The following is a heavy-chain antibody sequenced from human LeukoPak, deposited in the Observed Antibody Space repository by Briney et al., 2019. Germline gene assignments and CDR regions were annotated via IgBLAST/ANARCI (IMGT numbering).Heavy chain of an antibody. CDR2: IYYSGST. CDR1: GGSISSGDYC. D-gene: IGHD5-12*01. CDR3: ARTGYFTSGYDYGRRWFDP. V-gene: IGHV4-30-4*01. Sequence: SQTLPLTCTVSGGSISSGDYCWSWIRQPPGKGLEWIGSIYYSGSTYYNPSLKSRVTISVDTSKNQFSLKLSSMTAADTAVYYCARTGYFTSGYDYGRRWFDPWGQGALVTDSS. J-gene: IGHJ5*02.